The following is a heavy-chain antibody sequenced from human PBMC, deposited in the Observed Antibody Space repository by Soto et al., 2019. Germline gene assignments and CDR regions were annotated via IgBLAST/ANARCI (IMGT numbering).Heavy chain of an antibody. D-gene: IGHD4-17*01. CDR2: LWHDGSDE. CDR3: ARVPMTSVTSWTCFDP. CDR1: GFIYNDYG. V-gene: IGHV3-33*01. J-gene: IGHJ5*02. Sequence: QVQLMESGGGVVQPGGSLRLSCTASGFIYNDYGLNWVRQSPGKGPEWVAVLWHDGSDEHYADSVKGRFTISRDNSKNMLYLQMNSLRAEDTAVYYCARVPMTSVTSWTCFDPWCQGTLVTVSS.